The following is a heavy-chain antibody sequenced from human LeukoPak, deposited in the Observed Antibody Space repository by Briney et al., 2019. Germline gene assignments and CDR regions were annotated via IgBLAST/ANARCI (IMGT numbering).Heavy chain of an antibody. V-gene: IGHV3-48*03. D-gene: IGHD3/OR15-3a*01. CDR2: ISSSGSTI. CDR3: ARDSVPKGSYPDLSRSNFDY. CDR1: GFTFSSYE. J-gene: IGHJ4*02. Sequence: GGSLRLSCAASGFTFSSYEMNWVRQAPGKGLEWVSYISSSGSTIYYADSVKGRFTISRDNAKNSLYLQMNSLRAEDTAVYYCARDSVPKGSYPDLSRSNFDYWGQGTLVTVSS.